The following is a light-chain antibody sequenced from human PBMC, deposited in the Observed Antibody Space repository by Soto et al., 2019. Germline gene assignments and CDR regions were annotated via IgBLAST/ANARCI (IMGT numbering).Light chain of an antibody. Sequence: QSALSQPPSASGSPGQSVTISCTGTSSDIGRYNYVSWYQQHPGKAPKLMIYEVSKRPSGVPDRFSGSKSGSTASLTVSGLQADDEADYFCASYTGSNNPYVFGTGTKLTVL. CDR3: ASYTGSNNPYV. V-gene: IGLV2-8*01. CDR1: SSDIGRYNY. J-gene: IGLJ1*01. CDR2: EVS.